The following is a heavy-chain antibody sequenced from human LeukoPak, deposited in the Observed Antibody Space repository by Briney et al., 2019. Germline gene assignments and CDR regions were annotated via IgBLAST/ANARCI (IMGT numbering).Heavy chain of an antibody. CDR1: GGSFSGYY. V-gene: IGHV4-34*01. Sequence: PSETLSLTCAVYGGSFSGYYWSWIRQPPGKGLEWIGEINHSGSTNYNPSLKSRVTISVDTSKNQFSLKLSSVTAADTAVYYCARGRGITMVRGVYGFDYWGQGTLVTVSS. CDR2: INHSGST. D-gene: IGHD3-10*01. J-gene: IGHJ4*02. CDR3: ARGRGITMVRGVYGFDY.